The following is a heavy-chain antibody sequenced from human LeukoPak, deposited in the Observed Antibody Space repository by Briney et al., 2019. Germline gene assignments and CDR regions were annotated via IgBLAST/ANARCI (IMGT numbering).Heavy chain of an antibody. CDR3: AKSYSGNYNDAFGI. CDR2: IKEDGSAK. Sequence: PGGSLRLSCAASGFIFSSYWMNWVRQAPGKGLEWVANIKEDGSAKYYVDSVKGRFTISRDNAKNSLYLQMNSLRAEDTAVYYCAKSYSGNYNDAFGIWGQGTMVTVSS. CDR1: GFIFSSYW. V-gene: IGHV3-7*05. J-gene: IGHJ3*02. D-gene: IGHD1-26*01.